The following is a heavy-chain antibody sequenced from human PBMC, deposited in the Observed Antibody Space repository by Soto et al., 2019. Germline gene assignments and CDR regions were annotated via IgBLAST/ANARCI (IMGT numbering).Heavy chain of an antibody. D-gene: IGHD4-4*01. V-gene: IGHV4-4*07. Sequence: SETLSLTCTVSGGSISSYYWSWIRQPAGKGLEWIGRIYTSGSTNYTHSLKSRVTMSVDTSKNQFSLKLSSVTAAVTAVYYGASSRNVWFDPWGQGTLVTVSS. J-gene: IGHJ5*02. CDR3: ASSRNVWFDP. CDR2: IYTSGST. CDR1: GGSISSYY.